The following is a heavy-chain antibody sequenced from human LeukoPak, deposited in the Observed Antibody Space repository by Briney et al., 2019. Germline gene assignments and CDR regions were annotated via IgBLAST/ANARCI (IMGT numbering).Heavy chain of an antibody. V-gene: IGHV3-21*01. Sequence: GESLKISCAASGFSFNAYSMNWVRQAPGEGLEWVSSISSSGSYIYYADSVKGRFTISRDNGKKSLYLQMNSLRAEDTAVYYCAREFESQSYWGQGTLVTVSS. CDR3: AREFESQSY. J-gene: IGHJ4*02. D-gene: IGHD3-9*01. CDR1: GFSFNAYS. CDR2: ISSSGSYI.